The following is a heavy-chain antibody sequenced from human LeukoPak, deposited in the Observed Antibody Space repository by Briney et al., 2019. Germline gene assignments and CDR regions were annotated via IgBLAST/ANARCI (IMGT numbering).Heavy chain of an antibody. J-gene: IGHJ3*02. D-gene: IGHD1-26*01. CDR1: GFTFSSYS. CDR3: ASGKYSGSYLGAFDI. Sequence: GALRLSCAASGFTFSSYSMNWVRQAPGKGLEWVSSISSSSSYIYYADSVKGRFTISRDNAKNSLYLQMNSLRAADTAVYYCASGKYSGSYLGAFDIWGQGTMVTVSS. CDR2: ISSSSSYI. V-gene: IGHV3-21*01.